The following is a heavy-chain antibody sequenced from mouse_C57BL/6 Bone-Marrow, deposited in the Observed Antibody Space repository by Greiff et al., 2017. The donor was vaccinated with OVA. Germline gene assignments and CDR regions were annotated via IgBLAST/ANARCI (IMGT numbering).Heavy chain of an antibody. D-gene: IGHD1-1*01. Sequence: EVHLVESGPGLAKPSQTLSLTCSVTGYSITSDYWNWIRKFPGNKLEYMGYISYSGSTYYNPSLKSRISITRDTSKNQYYLQLNSVTTEDTATYDCARSGSSYHEYFDVWGTGTTVTVSS. CDR2: ISYSGST. CDR3: ARSGSSYHEYFDV. CDR1: GYSITSDY. J-gene: IGHJ1*03. V-gene: IGHV3-8*01.